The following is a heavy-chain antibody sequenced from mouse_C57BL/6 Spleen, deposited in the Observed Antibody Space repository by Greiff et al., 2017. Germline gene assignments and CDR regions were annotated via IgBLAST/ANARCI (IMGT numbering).Heavy chain of an antibody. Sequence: EVMLVESEGGLVQPGSSMKLSCTASGFTFSDYYMAWVRQVPEKGLEWVANINYDGSSTYYLHSLKSRVIISRDNAKNILYLQLSSLKSEDTATDYCARVKGGYDPDWYFDVWGTGTTVTVSS. CDR2: INYDGSST. CDR3: ARVKGGYDPDWYFDV. J-gene: IGHJ1*03. V-gene: IGHV5-16*01. D-gene: IGHD2-2*01. CDR1: GFTFSDYY.